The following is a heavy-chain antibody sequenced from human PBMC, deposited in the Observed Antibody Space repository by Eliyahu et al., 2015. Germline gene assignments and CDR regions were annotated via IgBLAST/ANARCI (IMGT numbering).Heavy chain of an antibody. CDR2: ISGSGETT. Sequence: EVQLLESGGGLIQPGGSVRLSCATXGFPFGXXVMVWVRQAPGKGLEWVXSISGSGETTYYGDXFKGRFSIYRDDSKTTVHLQMTSLRADDTAIYYCAKEYCSGADCYSGGFEAWGQGALVNVSS. CDR1: GFPFGXXV. CDR3: AKEYCSGADCYSGGFEA. D-gene: IGHD2-15*01. J-gene: IGHJ5*02. V-gene: IGHV3-23*01.